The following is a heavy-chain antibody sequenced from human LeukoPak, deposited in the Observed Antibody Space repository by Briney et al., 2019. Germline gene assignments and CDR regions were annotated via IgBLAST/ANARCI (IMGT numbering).Heavy chain of an antibody. J-gene: IGHJ4*02. CDR3: VRQQTSHGNFEY. CDR2: IGIAGDT. Sequence: GGSLRLSCATSGFTFSNHAMHWVRQATGKGLEWVSAIGIAGDTFYPGSVKGRFTISRENAKNSLSLQINSLKAEDTAVYYCVRQQTSHGNFEYWGQGTLVTVSS. V-gene: IGHV3-13*01. D-gene: IGHD1-26*01. CDR1: GFTFSNHA.